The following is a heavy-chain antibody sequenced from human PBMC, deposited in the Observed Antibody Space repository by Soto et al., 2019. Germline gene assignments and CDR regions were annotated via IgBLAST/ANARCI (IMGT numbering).Heavy chain of an antibody. CDR2: ISGDGSST. Sequence: PGGSLRLSCSASGFTFINYAMAWVRQAPGKGPEWVSSISGDGSSTYNADSVKGRFTISRDNSKNSLYLQMTSLRAQDAAIYYCVKDWSGSTCPCMDVWGQGSTVTVPS. J-gene: IGHJ6*02. D-gene: IGHD3-3*01. V-gene: IGHV3-23*01. CDR3: VKDWSGSTCPCMDV. CDR1: GFTFINYA.